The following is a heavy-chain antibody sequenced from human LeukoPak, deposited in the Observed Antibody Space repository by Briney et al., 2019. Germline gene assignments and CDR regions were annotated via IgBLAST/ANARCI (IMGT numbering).Heavy chain of an antibody. Sequence: ASVKVSCKTSGYTFNAYYMHWVRQAPGKGLEWMGGFDPEDGETIYAQKFQGRVTMTEDTSTDTVYMELSSLRSEDTAVYYCASGRGVIKQWLYYWGQGTLVTVSS. CDR1: GYTFNAYY. D-gene: IGHD6-19*01. V-gene: IGHV1-24*01. CDR2: FDPEDGET. CDR3: ASGRGVIKQWLYY. J-gene: IGHJ4*02.